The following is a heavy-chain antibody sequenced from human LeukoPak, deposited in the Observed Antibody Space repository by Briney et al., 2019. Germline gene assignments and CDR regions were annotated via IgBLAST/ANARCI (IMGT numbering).Heavy chain of an antibody. Sequence: ASVKVSCKASGYTFTGYYMHWVRQAPGQGLEWMGWINPNSGGTNYAQKFQGRVTMTRDTSISTAYMELSRLRSDDTAVYYCARDHGGYSSSSGVRPPEYYYYMDVWGKGTTVTVSS. CDR2: INPNSGGT. CDR1: GYTFTGYY. CDR3: ARDHGGYSSSSGVRPPEYYYYMDV. J-gene: IGHJ6*03. V-gene: IGHV1-2*02. D-gene: IGHD6-6*01.